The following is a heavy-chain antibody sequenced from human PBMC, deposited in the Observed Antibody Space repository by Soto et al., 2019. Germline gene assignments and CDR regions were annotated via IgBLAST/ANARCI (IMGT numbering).Heavy chain of an antibody. Sequence: EVQLVESGVGLVQPGGSLRLSCAASGFTFSSYWMHWVRQAPGKGLVWVSRINSDGSSTSYADSVKGRFTISRDNAKNTLYLQMNSLRAEDTAVYYCARETVDWVGYYYGMDVWGQGTTVTVSS. CDR3: ARETVDWVGYYYGMDV. CDR1: GFTFSSYW. V-gene: IGHV3-74*01. D-gene: IGHD3-9*01. J-gene: IGHJ6*02. CDR2: INSDGSST.